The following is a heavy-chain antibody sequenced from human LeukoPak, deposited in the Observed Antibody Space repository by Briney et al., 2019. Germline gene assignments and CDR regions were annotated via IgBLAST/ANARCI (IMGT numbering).Heavy chain of an antibody. CDR2: VHHTGVT. V-gene: IGHV4-59*11. J-gene: IGHJ6*02. D-gene: IGHD6-19*01. CDR1: GGSITSLY. Sequence: SETLSLTCGVSGGSITSLYWSWVRQPPGKGLEYVGYVHHTGVTNYNPSLRGRVTVSMDASKNQFYLKLNSVTAADTAVYYCVRSATIAVFRYGMDVWGQGTTVTVSS. CDR3: VRSATIAVFRYGMDV.